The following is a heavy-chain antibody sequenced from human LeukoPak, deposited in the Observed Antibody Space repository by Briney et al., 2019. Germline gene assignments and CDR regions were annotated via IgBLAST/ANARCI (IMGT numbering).Heavy chain of an antibody. Sequence: GGSLRLSCAASGFTFNSYAMSWVRQAPGKGLEWVSGISGSGSRTYYADSVKGRFTSSRDNSKNTLYLQMNSLRAEDTAVYYCAKAKERATGTTWGPYYMDVSGKGTTVTAS. J-gene: IGHJ6*03. CDR1: GFTFNSYA. D-gene: IGHD1-1*01. CDR2: ISGSGSRT. V-gene: IGHV3-23*01. CDR3: AKAKERATGTTWGPYYMDV.